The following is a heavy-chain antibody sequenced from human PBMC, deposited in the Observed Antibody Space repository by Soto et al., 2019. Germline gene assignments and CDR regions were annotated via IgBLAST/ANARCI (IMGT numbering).Heavy chain of an antibody. Sequence: GGSLRLSCAASGFTFSSYWMSWVRQAPGKGLEWVADIKEDGSEKYYVDSLKGRFTISRDNAKNSLYLQMNSLRAEDTAVYYCARGDYYDRRFDSWGQGTLVTVSS. J-gene: IGHJ4*02. CDR2: IKEDGSEK. D-gene: IGHD3-22*01. CDR3: ARGDYYDRRFDS. CDR1: GFTFSSYW. V-gene: IGHV3-7*03.